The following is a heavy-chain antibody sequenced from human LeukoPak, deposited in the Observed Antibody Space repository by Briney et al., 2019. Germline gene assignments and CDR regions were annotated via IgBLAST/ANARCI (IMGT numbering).Heavy chain of an antibody. V-gene: IGHV3-74*01. D-gene: IGHD3-10*01. J-gene: IGHJ4*02. Sequence: GRSLRLSCAASGFTFRNYWMHWVRQGAGKGPVWVSRISTDGNTTNYADSVKGRFTISRDNAKNTLYLQMSSLTAEDTAVYYCTRDVGFYGSGSYYRDWGQGSLVTVSS. CDR3: TRDVGFYGSGSYYRD. CDR2: ISTDGNTT. CDR1: GFTFRNYW.